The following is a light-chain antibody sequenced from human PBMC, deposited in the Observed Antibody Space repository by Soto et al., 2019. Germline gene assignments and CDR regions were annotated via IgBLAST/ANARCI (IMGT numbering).Light chain of an antibody. CDR3: QQYFDVPFT. J-gene: IGKJ4*01. CDR1: RSVLYKSNNKNH. Sequence: DILMTQSPDSLAVSLGERATMNCKCSRSVLYKSNNKNHLAWYQQKPGQPPQLIIYWASTRESGVPERFSGSGSGTDFTLTISSLEDEDVAFYWCQQYFDVPFTFGGGTKVDIK. V-gene: IGKV4-1*01. CDR2: WAS.